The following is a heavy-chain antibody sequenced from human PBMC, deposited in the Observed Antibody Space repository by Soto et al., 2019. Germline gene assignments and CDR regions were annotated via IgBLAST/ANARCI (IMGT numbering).Heavy chain of an antibody. V-gene: IGHV3-20*04. CDR3: ARDGGVLTVDSFDL. Sequence: EVQLVESGGGVIWPGGSLRLSCAASGFTFDDFGLTWVRQAPGKGLEWVSGITWNGVTTGYAGSVKGRFTISRDSAKNALDLEMNSQRDECMALYYCARDGGVLTVDSFDLWGQGTMVTVSS. J-gene: IGHJ3*01. D-gene: IGHD7-27*01. CDR1: GFTFDDFG. CDR2: ITWNGVTT.